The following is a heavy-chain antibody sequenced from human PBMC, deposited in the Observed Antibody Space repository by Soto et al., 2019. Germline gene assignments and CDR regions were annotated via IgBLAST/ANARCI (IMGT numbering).Heavy chain of an antibody. V-gene: IGHV3-30*18. CDR2: ISYDGSNK. Sequence: TGGSLRLSCAASGFTFSNFAMHWVRQAPGKGLQWVAVISYDGSNKYYADSVKGRFTISRDNSKNTLYLQMSSLRAEDTAVYYCAKSPDSSGYYYLDYWGQGTLVTVSS. J-gene: IGHJ4*02. CDR1: GFTFSNFA. D-gene: IGHD3-22*01. CDR3: AKSPDSSGYYYLDY.